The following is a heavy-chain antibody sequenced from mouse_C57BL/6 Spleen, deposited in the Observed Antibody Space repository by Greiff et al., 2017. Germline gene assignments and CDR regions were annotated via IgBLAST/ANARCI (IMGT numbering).Heavy chain of an antibody. D-gene: IGHD2-2*01. Sequence: QVQLQQPGAELVKPGASVKLSCKASGYTFTSYWMHWVKQRPGRGLEWIGRIDPNSGGTKYNEKFKSKATLTGDKPSSTAYMQLSSLTSEDSAVYDCARDGLRSSCYARDFWGQGTSGTVSA. J-gene: IGHJ4*01. CDR3: ARDGLRSSCYARDF. CDR1: GYTFTSYW. V-gene: IGHV1-72*01. CDR2: IDPNSGGT.